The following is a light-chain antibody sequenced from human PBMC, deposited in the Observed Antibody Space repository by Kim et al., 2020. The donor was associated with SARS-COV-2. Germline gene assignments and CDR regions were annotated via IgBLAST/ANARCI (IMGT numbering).Light chain of an antibody. V-gene: IGKV3-20*01. Sequence: DIVLTQSPGTLSLSPGERATLSCRASQSVTSSYLAWYQQKPGQAPRLLISGASSRATGIPDRFSGSGSGTDFTLTISRLEPEDFAVYYCQQYGRSRTFGQGTKVDIK. CDR1: QSVTSSY. J-gene: IGKJ1*01. CDR3: QQYGRSRT. CDR2: GAS.